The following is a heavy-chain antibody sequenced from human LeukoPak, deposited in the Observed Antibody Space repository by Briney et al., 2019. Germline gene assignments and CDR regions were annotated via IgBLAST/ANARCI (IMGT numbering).Heavy chain of an antibody. D-gene: IGHD3-22*01. V-gene: IGHV5-51*01. Sequence: GESLKISCKGSGYSFTNYWIGWVRQMPGKGLEWMGIIYPGDSDTRYSPSFQGQVTISADKSISTVYLQWSSLKASDTAIYYCARRSYYDGSGSSFDYWGQGTLVTVSS. CDR1: GYSFTNYW. CDR3: ARRSYYDGSGSSFDY. CDR2: IYPGDSDT. J-gene: IGHJ4*02.